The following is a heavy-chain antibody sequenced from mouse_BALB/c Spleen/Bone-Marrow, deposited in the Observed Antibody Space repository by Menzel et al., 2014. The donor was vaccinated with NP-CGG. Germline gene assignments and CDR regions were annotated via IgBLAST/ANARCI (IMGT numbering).Heavy chain of an antibody. V-gene: IGHV2-6-7*01. D-gene: IGHD1-3*01. CDR3: ARHRDNYFYFDC. Sequence: QVQRVESGPGLVAPSQRLSITCTVSGLSLIGYGVNWVRQPPGKGLEWLGMIWGDGRTDYNSALKSRLIISKDNSKSQVFLKMNSLQTDDTARYYCARHRDNYFYFDCWGQGTTLTVSS. CDR2: IWGDGRT. J-gene: IGHJ2*01. CDR1: GLSLIGYG.